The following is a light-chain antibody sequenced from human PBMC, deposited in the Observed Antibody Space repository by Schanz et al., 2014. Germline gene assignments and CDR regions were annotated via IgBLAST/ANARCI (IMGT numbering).Light chain of an antibody. CDR1: SSDIGSYNY. Sequence: QSVLTQPASVSGSPGQSITISCTGTSSDIGSYNYVSWYQQYPGEAPKLIIYDVTYRPSGVSHRCSDSKSGNTASLTISGLLAEDEADYYCSSYTSSSTLLFGGGTKLTVL. CDR3: SSYTSSSTLL. V-gene: IGLV2-14*01. J-gene: IGLJ2*01. CDR2: DVT.